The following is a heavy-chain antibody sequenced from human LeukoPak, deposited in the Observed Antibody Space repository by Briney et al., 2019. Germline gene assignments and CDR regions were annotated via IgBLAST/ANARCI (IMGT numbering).Heavy chain of an antibody. V-gene: IGHV3-30-3*01. J-gene: IGHJ4*02. D-gene: IGHD6-13*01. Sequence: QAGGSLRLSCAASGFTFSSYVMHWVRQAPGKGLEWVAVISYDGSNKYYADSVKGRFTISRDNPKNTLYLQMNSLRAEDTAVYYCAKGWSSSWYEDYFDYWGQGTLVTVSS. CDR2: ISYDGSNK. CDR3: AKGWSSSWYEDYFDY. CDR1: GFTFSSYV.